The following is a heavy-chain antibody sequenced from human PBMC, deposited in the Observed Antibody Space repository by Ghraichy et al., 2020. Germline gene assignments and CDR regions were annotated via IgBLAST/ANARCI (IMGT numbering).Heavy chain of an antibody. CDR1: GYTFTSYG. CDR3: ATDRQGGSGWYGGGWYYFDY. V-gene: IGHV1-18*01. Sequence: ASVKVSCKASGYTFTSYGISWVRQAPGQGLEWMGWISAYNGNTNYAQKLQGRVTMTTDTSTSTAYMELRSLRSDDTAVYYCATDRQGGSGWYGGGWYYFDYWGQGTLVTVSS. J-gene: IGHJ4*02. CDR2: ISAYNGNT. D-gene: IGHD6-19*01.